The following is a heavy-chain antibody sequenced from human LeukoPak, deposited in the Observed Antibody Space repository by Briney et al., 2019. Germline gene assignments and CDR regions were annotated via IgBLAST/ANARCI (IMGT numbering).Heavy chain of an antibody. D-gene: IGHD5-18*01. CDR2: IYSGGST. CDR1: GFTVSSNC. CDR3: ARSPGYSYGPVRYYYGMDV. V-gene: IGHV3-66*01. J-gene: IGHJ6*02. Sequence: GGSLRLSCAASGFTVSSNCMSWVRQAPGKGLEWVSVIYSGGSTYYADSVKGRFTISRDNSKNTLYLQMNSLRAEDTAVYYCARSPGYSYGPVRYYYGMDVWGQGTTVTVSS.